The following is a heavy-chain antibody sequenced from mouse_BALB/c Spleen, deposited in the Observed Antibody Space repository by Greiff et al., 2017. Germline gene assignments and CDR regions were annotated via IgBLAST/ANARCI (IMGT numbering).Heavy chain of an antibody. D-gene: IGHD1-1*01. CDR3: ARGLRRSYWYFDV. J-gene: IGHJ1*01. CDR2: IDPANGNT. CDR1: GFNIKDTY. Sequence: VHVKQSGAELVKPGASVKLSCTASGFNIKDTYMHWVKQRPEQGLEWIGRIDPANGNTKYDPKFQGKATITADTSSNTAYLQLSSLTSEDTAVYYCARGLRRSYWYFDVWGAGTTVTVSS. V-gene: IGHV14-3*02.